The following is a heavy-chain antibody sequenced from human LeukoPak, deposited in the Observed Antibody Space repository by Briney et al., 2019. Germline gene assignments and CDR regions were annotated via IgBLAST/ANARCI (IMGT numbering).Heavy chain of an antibody. V-gene: IGHV4-59*01. CDR2: IYYSGST. CDR1: GGSISSYY. D-gene: IGHD6-13*01. Sequence: PSETLSLTCTVSGGSISSYYWSWIRQPPGKGLEWIGYIYYSGSTNYNPSLKSRVTISVDTSKNQFSLKPSSVTAADTAVYYCARGIAAAGSDYYYYYMDVWGKGTTVTVSS. CDR3: ARGIAAAGSDYYYYYMDV. J-gene: IGHJ6*03.